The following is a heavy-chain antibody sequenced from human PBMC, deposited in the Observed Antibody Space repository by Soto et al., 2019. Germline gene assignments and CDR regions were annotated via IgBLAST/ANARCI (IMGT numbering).Heavy chain of an antibody. J-gene: IGHJ4*02. CDR2: IYSVGST. Sequence: PGGSLRLSCAASGFTVSGNYMSWVRQSPEKGLEWVSIIYSVGSTYYADSVKGRFTISRDNAKNTLFLQMNSLRDEDTAVYYCAKDLSRAVASSRWGQGTLVTVSS. V-gene: IGHV3-66*01. CDR3: AKDLSRAVASSR. CDR1: GFTVSGNY. D-gene: IGHD6-19*01.